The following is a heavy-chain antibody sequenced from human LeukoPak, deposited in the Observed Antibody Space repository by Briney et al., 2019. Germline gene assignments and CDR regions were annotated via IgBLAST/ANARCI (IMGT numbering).Heavy chain of an antibody. Sequence: GGSLRLSCTASGFTFSNAWMSWVRYASGKGLEWVGRVKSKTDGGTTDYAAPVKGRFTISRDNSKNTLYLQMNSLRAEDTAVYYCAKWGGYDPKLYYYYGMDVWGQGTTVTVSS. D-gene: IGHD5-12*01. CDR1: GFTFSNAW. CDR2: VKSKTDGGTT. V-gene: IGHV3-15*01. CDR3: AKWGGYDPKLYYYYGMDV. J-gene: IGHJ6*02.